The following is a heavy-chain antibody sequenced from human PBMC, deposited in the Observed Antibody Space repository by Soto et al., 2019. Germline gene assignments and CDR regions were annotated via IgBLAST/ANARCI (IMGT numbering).Heavy chain of an antibody. CDR2: IKSKTDGGTT. V-gene: IGHV3-15*01. CDR1: GFTFSNAS. J-gene: IGHJ3*02. D-gene: IGHD2-2*01. CDR3: TTDPGPWDIVVVPAAMTYAFDI. Sequence: GGSLRLSCAASGFTFSNASMSWVRQAPGKGLEWVGRIKSKTDGGTTDYAAPVKGRFTISRDDSKNTLYLQMNSLKTEDTAVYYCTTDPGPWDIVVVPAAMTYAFDIWGQGTMVTVSS.